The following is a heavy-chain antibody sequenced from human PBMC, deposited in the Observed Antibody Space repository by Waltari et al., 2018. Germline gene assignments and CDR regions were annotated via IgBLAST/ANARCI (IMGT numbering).Heavy chain of an antibody. CDR3: VRGKMYSRPYFDY. J-gene: IGHJ4*02. Sequence: QMQLQQWGAGLVKPSETLSLTCAVSGESFIGYYWNWIRQPPGRGLEWIGEIHHSGSINYNPSLESRITISQDMSKNQFSLKLTSVTAADSAVYYCVRGKMYSRPYFDYWGQGTLVTVSS. V-gene: IGHV4-34*01. CDR1: GESFIGYY. CDR2: IHHSGSI. D-gene: IGHD6-13*01.